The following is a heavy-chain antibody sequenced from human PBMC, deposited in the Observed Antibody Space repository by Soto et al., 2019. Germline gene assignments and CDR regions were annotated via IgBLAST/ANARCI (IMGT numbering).Heavy chain of an antibody. J-gene: IGHJ5*02. CDR3: ARERSLRFDP. V-gene: IGHV1-8*01. CDR2: MNPNSGNT. Sequence: QVQLVQSGAEVKKPGVSVKVSCKASGYTFTSFDINWVRQATGQGLEWMGWMNPNSGNTGYAQRFQGTVTITRNTSISTAYMELNSLRSEDTAVYYCARERSLRFDPWGQGTLVTVSS. CDR1: GYTFTSFD. D-gene: IGHD3-10*01.